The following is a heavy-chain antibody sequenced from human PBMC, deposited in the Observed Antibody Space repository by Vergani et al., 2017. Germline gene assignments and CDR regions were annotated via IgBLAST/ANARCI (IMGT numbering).Heavy chain of an antibody. V-gene: IGHV4-39*02. CDR1: GGSISSSSYY. CDR2: IYYSGST. Sequence: QLQLQESGPGLVKPSETLSLTCTVSGGSISSSSYYWGWIRQPPGKGLEWIGSIYYSGSTYYNPSLKSRVTISVDTSKNQFSLKLSSVTAADTAVYYCAREWEWQYGGYVDYGGQGTLVTVSS. D-gene: IGHD4/OR15-4a*01. CDR3: AREWEWQYGGYVDY. J-gene: IGHJ4*02.